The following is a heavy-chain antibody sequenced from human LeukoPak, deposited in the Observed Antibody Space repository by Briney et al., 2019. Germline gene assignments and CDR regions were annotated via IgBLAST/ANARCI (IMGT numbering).Heavy chain of an antibody. CDR2: INSDGDST. CDR3: ARGNSNYFHYYYMDV. Sequence: GGSLRLSCAASGFTFSRYDMHWVRQAPGQGLEYVSTINSDGDSTYYANSVKGGFTMSRDNSKNTLYLQMGSLRPEDMAVYYCARGNSNYFHYYYMDVWGKGTTVTVSS. D-gene: IGHD4-11*01. V-gene: IGHV3-64*01. J-gene: IGHJ6*03. CDR1: GFTFSRYD.